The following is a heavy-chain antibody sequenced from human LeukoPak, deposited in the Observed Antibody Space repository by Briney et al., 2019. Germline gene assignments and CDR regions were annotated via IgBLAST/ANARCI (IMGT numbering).Heavy chain of an antibody. CDR1: GGSISSYY. J-gene: IGHJ4*02. CDR3: VGCSGSLPLFDY. CDR2: IYYSGST. Sequence: PSETLSLTCTVSGGSISSYYWSWIRQPPGKGLEWIGYIYYSGSTNYNPSLKSRVTISVDTSKIQFSLKLSSVTAADTAVYYCVGCSGSLPLFDYWGQGTLVTVSS. D-gene: IGHD1-26*01. V-gene: IGHV4-59*01.